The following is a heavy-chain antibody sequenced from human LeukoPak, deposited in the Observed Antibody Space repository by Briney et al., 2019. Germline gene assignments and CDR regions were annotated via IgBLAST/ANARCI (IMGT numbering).Heavy chain of an antibody. CDR1: GFTLRMLR. CDR2: IKPDGSAA. J-gene: IGHJ4*02. D-gene: IGHD6-19*01. V-gene: IGHV3-7*01. Sequence: GGSLRLFCTDCGFTLRMLRMSWVPEAPGKGLEWLPSIKPDGSAAIYVDSMKGRFTISRENAKNSLYLQMTSLPVEDTAVYYCATHSDWRFDFWGQGTLVTVSS. CDR3: ATHSDWRFDF.